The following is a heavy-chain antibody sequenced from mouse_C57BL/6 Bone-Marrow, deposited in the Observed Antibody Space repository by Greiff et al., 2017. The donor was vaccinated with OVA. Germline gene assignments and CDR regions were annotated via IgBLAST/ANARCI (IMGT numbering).Heavy chain of an antibody. CDR2: IDPENGDT. CDR1: GFNIKDDY. CDR3: TRVLRDYFDY. Sequence: VQLKESGAELVRPGASVKLSCTASGFNIKDDYMHWVKQRPEQGLEWIGWIDPENGDTEYASKFQGKATITADTSSNTAYLQLSSLTSEDTAVYYCTRVLRDYFDYWGQGTTLTVSS. J-gene: IGHJ2*01. D-gene: IGHD1-1*01. V-gene: IGHV14-4*01.